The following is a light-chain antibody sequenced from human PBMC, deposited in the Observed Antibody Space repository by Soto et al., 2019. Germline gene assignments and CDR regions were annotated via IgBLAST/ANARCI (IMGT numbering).Light chain of an antibody. V-gene: IGLV3-21*01. CDR3: QVWDSGSAHVV. J-gene: IGLJ2*01. CDR1: DIGRKG. Sequence: SYELTQPPSVSVAPGKTASISCGGTDIGRKGVHWYQQKPGQAPVLVIYSDTDLPPVITERFSGSDSANLATLTISRVEAGDGADYYCQVWDSGSAHVVFGGGTKLTVL. CDR2: SDT.